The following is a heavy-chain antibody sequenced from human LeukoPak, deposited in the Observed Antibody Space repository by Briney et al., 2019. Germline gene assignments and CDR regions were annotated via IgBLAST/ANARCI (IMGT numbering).Heavy chain of an antibody. D-gene: IGHD6-13*01. CDR1: GFAFSSYC. J-gene: IGHJ2*01. CDR2: INSDGSRT. V-gene: IGHV3-74*01. Sequence: GGSLRLSCAASGFAFSSYCMHWVRQAPGKGLVWVSRINSDGSRTNYADSVKGRFTISRDNAKNTLYLQMNSLRAEDTAVYYCARVIDSNSWYFDLWGRGTLVTVSS. CDR3: ARVIDSNSWYFDL.